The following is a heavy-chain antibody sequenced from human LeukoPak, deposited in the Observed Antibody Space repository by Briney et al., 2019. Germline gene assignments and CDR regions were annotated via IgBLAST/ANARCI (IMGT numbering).Heavy chain of an antibody. CDR3: ARVRYDYYYGMDV. J-gene: IGHJ6*04. CDR1: GLTFTTYS. V-gene: IGHV3-21*01. Sequence: GGSLRLSCAASGLTFTTYSMNWVRQAPGKGLEWVSSISSSSSYIYYADSVKGRFTISRDNAKNSLYLQMNSLRAEDTAVYYCARVRYDYYYGMDVWGKGPTVTVSS. CDR2: ISSSSSYI.